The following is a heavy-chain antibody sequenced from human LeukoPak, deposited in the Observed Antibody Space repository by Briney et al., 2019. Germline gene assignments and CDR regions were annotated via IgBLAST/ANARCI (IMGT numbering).Heavy chain of an antibody. Sequence: SQTLSLTCAISGDSVSSNSAAWNWIRQSPSRGLEWLGRTYYRSKWYNDYAVSVKSRITINPDTSKNQFSLQLNSVTPEDTAVYYCAREGLAYSSSWYDPGWFDPWGQGTLVTVSS. CDR2: TYYRSKWYN. CDR3: AREGLAYSSSWYDPGWFDP. J-gene: IGHJ5*02. CDR1: GDSVSSNSAA. D-gene: IGHD6-13*01. V-gene: IGHV6-1*01.